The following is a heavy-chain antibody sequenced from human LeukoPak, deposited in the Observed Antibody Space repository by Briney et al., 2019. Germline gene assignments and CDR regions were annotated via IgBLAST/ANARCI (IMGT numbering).Heavy chain of an antibody. CDR1: GFTFSDYY. CDR3: ARMYYDYVWGSYTFDY. D-gene: IGHD3-16*01. J-gene: IGHJ4*02. V-gene: IGHV4-59*01. CDR2: IYYSGST. Sequence: PGGSLRLSCAASGFTFSDYYMSWIRQPPGKGLEWIGYIYYSGSTNYNPSLKSRVTISVDTSKNQFSLKLSSVTAADTAVYYCARMYYDYVWGSYTFDYWGQGTLVTVSS.